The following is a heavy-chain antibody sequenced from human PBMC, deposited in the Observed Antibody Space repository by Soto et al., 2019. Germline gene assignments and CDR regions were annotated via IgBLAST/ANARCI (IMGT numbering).Heavy chain of an antibody. D-gene: IGHD3-10*01. CDR2: IYHSGST. CDR3: ARGRSASRAGAFDY. V-gene: IGHV4-4*02. CDR1: GGSISSSNW. J-gene: IGHJ4*02. Sequence: PSETLSLTCAVSGGSISSSNWWSWVRQPPGKGLEWIGEIYHSGSTNYNPSLKSRVTISVDKSKNQFSLKLSSVTAADTAVYYCARGRSASRAGAFDYWGQGTLVTVSS.